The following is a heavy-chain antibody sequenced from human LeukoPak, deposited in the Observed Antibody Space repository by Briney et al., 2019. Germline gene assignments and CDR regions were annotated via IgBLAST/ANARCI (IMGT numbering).Heavy chain of an antibody. V-gene: IGHV4-59*12. CDR2: SYYSGST. CDR1: GGSISSYY. CDR3: ARDKAAAAHGV. D-gene: IGHD6-13*01. J-gene: IGHJ4*02. Sequence: SETLSLTCTVSGGSISSYYWSWIRQPPGRGLEWIGYSYYSGSTNYNPSLKSRVTMSVDTSKNQFSLKLSSVTAADTAVYYCARDKAAAAHGVWGQGTLVTVSS.